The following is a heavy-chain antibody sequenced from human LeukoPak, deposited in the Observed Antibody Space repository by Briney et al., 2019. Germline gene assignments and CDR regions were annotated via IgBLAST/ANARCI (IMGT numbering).Heavy chain of an antibody. V-gene: IGHV3-66*01. D-gene: IGHD2-15*01. J-gene: IGHJ2*01. Sequence: GGSLRLSCAASGFTVSSNYMSWVRQAPGKGLEWVSVIYSGGSTYYADSVKGRFTISRDNSKNTLYLQMNSLRAEDTAVYYCARVEYCSGGSCYRYFDLWGRGTLVTVSS. CDR2: IYSGGST. CDR1: GFTVSSNY. CDR3: ARVEYCSGGSCYRYFDL.